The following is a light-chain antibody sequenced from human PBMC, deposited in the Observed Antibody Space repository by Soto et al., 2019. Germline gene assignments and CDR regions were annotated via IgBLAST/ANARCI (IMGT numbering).Light chain of an antibody. CDR1: SSDVGGYNY. CDR2: EVN. J-gene: IGLJ1*01. V-gene: IGLV2-8*01. Sequence: QSVMNQPPSAYGSPVQSVTISCTGTSSDVGGYNYVSCYQHHPGNAPKLMIYEVNKRTSGVPDRFSGSKSGNTASLTVSGLQAEDEADYYCSSYAGSNTPYVFGTGTKVTVL. CDR3: SSYAGSNTPYV.